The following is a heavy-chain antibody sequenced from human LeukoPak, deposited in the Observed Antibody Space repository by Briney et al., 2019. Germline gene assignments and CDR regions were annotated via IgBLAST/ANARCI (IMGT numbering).Heavy chain of an antibody. D-gene: IGHD2-15*01. Sequence: ASVKVSCKASGYTFTSYYMHWVRQATGQGLEWMGWMNPNSGNTGYAQKFQGRVTMTRNTSISTAYMELSSLRSEDTAVYYCARGQVRDKGDYWGQGTLVTVSS. V-gene: IGHV1-8*02. CDR1: GYTFTSYY. CDR3: ARGQVRDKGDY. J-gene: IGHJ4*02. CDR2: MNPNSGNT.